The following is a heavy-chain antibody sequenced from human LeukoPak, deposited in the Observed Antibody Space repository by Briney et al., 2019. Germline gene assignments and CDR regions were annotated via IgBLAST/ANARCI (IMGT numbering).Heavy chain of an antibody. D-gene: IGHD6-19*01. CDR1: GFTLSNYE. CDR3: ARDSSGWYYFDY. V-gene: IGHV3-48*03. CDR2: ISRSSGSSI. J-gene: IGHJ4*02. Sequence: GGSLRLSCAASGFTLSNYEMNWVRQAPGKGLEWVSYISRSSGSSIYYADSVKGRFTISRDNAKNSLYLQMNSLRAEDTAVYYCARDSSGWYYFDYWGQGILVTVSS.